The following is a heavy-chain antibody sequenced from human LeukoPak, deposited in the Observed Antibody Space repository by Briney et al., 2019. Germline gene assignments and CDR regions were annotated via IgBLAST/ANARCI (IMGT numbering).Heavy chain of an antibody. V-gene: IGHV1-69*01. J-gene: IGHJ6*04. Sequence: GASVKVSCKASGGTFSSYAISWVRQAPGQRLEWMGGIIPIFGTANYAQKFQGRVTITADESTSTAYMELSSLRSEDTAVYYCARGKERVVWQQRYYYYGMDVWGKGTTVTVSS. CDR2: IIPIFGTA. CDR3: ARGKERVVWQQRYYYYGMDV. D-gene: IGHD6-13*01. CDR1: GGTFSSYA.